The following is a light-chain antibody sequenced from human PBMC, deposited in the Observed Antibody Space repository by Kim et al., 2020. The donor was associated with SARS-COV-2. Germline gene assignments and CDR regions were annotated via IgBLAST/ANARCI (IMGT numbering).Light chain of an antibody. J-gene: IGLJ2*01. CDR2: SNN. V-gene: IGLV1-44*01. CDR1: SSNIGSNT. Sequence: ELTQPPSASGTPGQRVTISCSGSSSNIGSNTVNWYQQLPGTAPKLLIYSNNQRPSGIPDRFSGSKSGTSASLAVSGLQSEDEADYYCAAWDDSLNVCVFGGGTQLTVL. CDR3: AAWDDSLNVCV.